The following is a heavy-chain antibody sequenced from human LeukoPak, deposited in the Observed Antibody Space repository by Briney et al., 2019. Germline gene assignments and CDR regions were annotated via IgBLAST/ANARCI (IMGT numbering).Heavy chain of an antibody. Sequence: ASVMVSCKASGYTFTSYGISRVRQAPGQELEWMGWISAYIGNTNYAQKLQGRVTMTTDTSTSTAYMELRSLRSDDTAVYYCARVSPILGYCSGGSCYLDYWGQGTLVSVSS. V-gene: IGHV1-18*01. J-gene: IGHJ4*02. CDR2: ISAYIGNT. CDR3: ARVSPILGYCSGGSCYLDY. D-gene: IGHD2-15*01. CDR1: GYTFTSYG.